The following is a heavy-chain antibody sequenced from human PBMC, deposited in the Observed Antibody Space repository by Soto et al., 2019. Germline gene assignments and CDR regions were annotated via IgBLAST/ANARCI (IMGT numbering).Heavy chain of an antibody. CDR3: GARPANYYFYGMDV. Sequence: SETPSLTCSVSGGSISRSSHYWGWIRQPPGKGLEWIGNIYYNGNTYYNPSLKSRVTISIDTSKNRFSLRLSSVTAADTAVYFCGARPANYYFYGMDVWGQGTTVTVSS. V-gene: IGHV4-39*02. CDR2: IYYNGNT. CDR1: GGSISRSSHY. D-gene: IGHD6-6*01. J-gene: IGHJ6*02.